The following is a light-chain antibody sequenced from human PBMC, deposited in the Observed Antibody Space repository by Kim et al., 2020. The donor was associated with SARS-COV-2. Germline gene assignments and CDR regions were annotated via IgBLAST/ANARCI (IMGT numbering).Light chain of an antibody. CDR2: EGS. Sequence: QSALTQPASVSGSPGQSITISCTGSSSDVGSYNLVSWYQQHPGKAPKVMIYEGSKRPSGVSNRFSGSKSGNTASLTISGLQAEDEADYYCCSYAGSSTYVFGTGPKVT. CDR3: CSYAGSSTYV. V-gene: IGLV2-23*01. J-gene: IGLJ1*01. CDR1: SSDVGSYNL.